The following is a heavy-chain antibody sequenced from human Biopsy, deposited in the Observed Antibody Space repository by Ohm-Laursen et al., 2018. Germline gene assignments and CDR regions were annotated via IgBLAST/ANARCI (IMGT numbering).Heavy chain of an antibody. J-gene: IGHJ4*02. Sequence: GTLSLTCAVYGESFNGYYWSWIRQTPGKGLEWIGEINHSGRTNYNPSLKSRVTISVDTSKNQFSLKLNSVTTADTAVYFCARDSRGGHLNTTLITGKNLDSWGQGILVTVSS. CDR1: GESFNGYY. CDR2: INHSGRT. V-gene: IGHV4-34*01. CDR3: ARDSRGGHLNTTLITGKNLDS. D-gene: IGHD3-16*01.